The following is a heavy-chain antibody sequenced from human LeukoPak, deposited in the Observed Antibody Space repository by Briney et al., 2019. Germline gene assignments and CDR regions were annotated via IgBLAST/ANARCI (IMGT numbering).Heavy chain of an antibody. V-gene: IGHV3-21*01. D-gene: IGHD4-23*01. CDR3: AKEDYGGNPSQH. CDR1: GFTFSSYA. CDR2: ISSSSSYI. J-gene: IGHJ1*01. Sequence: GGSLRLSCAASGFTFSSYAMSWVRQAPGKGLEWVSSISSSSSYIYYADSVKGRFTISRDNAKNSLYLQMNSLRAEDTAVYYCAKEDYGGNPSQHWGQGTLVTVSS.